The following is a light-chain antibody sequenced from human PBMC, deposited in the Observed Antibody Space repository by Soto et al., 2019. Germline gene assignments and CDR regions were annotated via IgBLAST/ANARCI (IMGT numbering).Light chain of an antibody. CDR1: QSISSY. CDR2: AAS. CDR3: QQSYSTPQT. V-gene: IGKV1-39*01. J-gene: IGKJ1*01. Sequence: DILMTQSPSSLSASVGDRVTITCRASQSISSYLNWYQQKPRKAPKLLIYAASNLQSGVPSRFSGSGSGTDFTLTISSLQPEDFATYYCQQSYSTPQTFGQGTKVEIK.